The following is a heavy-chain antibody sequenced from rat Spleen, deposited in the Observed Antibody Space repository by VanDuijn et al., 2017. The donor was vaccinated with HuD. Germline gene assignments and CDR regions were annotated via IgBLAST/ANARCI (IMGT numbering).Heavy chain of an antibody. CDR2: INKDSSTI. D-gene: IGHD4-3*01. CDR1: GFNFNDYW. Sequence: EVKLVESGGGLVQPGRSLKLSCAASGFNFNDYWMGWVRQAPGKGLEWIGEINKDSSTIKYSPSLKDKFTVSRDNAQNTLYLQMSKLGSEDTAIYYWVREDRGVDYWGQGVMVTVSS. V-gene: IGHV4-2*01. CDR3: VREDRGVDY. J-gene: IGHJ2*01.